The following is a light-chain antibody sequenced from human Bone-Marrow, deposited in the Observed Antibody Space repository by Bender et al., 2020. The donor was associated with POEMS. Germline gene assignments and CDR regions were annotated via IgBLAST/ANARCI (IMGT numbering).Light chain of an antibody. V-gene: IGLV2-11*01. CDR2: DVT. J-gene: IGLJ1*01. Sequence: QSALTQPASVSGSPGQSITISCTGTSSDIGGYHYVSWYQQHPGKAPRLIIYDVTTRPSGVPDRFSGSKSGNTASLTISGLQTEDEADYYCCSHADTFNLVFGSGTKVSVL. CDR1: SSDIGGYHY. CDR3: CSHADTFNLV.